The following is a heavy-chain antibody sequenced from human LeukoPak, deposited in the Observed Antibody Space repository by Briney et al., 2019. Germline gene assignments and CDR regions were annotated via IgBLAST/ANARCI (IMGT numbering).Heavy chain of an antibody. CDR2: ISLRGLT. V-gene: IGHV4-4*02. J-gene: IGHJ4*02. CDR1: GGSISGTNW. Sequence: SETLSLTCGVSGGSISGTNWWSWVRQPPGQGLEWIGEISLRGLTNYTPSLRSRITMSLDESKNQLYLNLPSVTAADTAVYYCSRENGAFSPFGYWGQGTLVTVLS. D-gene: IGHD2-8*01. CDR3: SRENGAFSPFGY.